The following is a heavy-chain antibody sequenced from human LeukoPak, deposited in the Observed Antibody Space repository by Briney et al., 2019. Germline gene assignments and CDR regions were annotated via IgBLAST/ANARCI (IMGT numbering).Heavy chain of an antibody. CDR1: GFTFSSYG. Sequence: GGSLRLSCAASGFTFSSYGMHWVRQAPGKGLEWVAFIRYDGSNKYYADSVKGRFTISRDNSKNTLYLQMNSLRAEDTAVYYCAKGGPDVVVTAILYFQHWGQGTLVTVSS. CDR2: IRYDGSNK. J-gene: IGHJ1*01. D-gene: IGHD2-21*02. V-gene: IGHV3-30*02. CDR3: AKGGPDVVVTAILYFQH.